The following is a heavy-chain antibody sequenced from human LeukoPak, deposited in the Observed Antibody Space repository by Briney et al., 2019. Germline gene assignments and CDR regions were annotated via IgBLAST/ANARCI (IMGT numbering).Heavy chain of an antibody. V-gene: IGHV1-58*01. CDR1: GFTFTSSA. Sequence: EASVKVSFKASGFTFTSSAVQWVRQARGQRLEWIGWIVVGSGNTNYAQKFQERVTITRDMSTSTAYMELSSLRSEDTAVYYCAADPYDYGDYVLGYWGQGTLVTVSS. J-gene: IGHJ4*02. CDR2: IVVGSGNT. D-gene: IGHD4-17*01. CDR3: AADPYDYGDYVLGY.